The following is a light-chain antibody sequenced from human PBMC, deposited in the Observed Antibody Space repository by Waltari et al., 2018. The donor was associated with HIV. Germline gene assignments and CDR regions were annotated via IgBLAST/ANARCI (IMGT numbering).Light chain of an antibody. CDR1: QSLLFRSDNKNY. CDR2: WAS. Sequence: DIVMTQSPDSLAVSLGERATINCKSSQSLLFRSDNKNYLTWYQQKPGQPPKLLIYWASTRESGVPDRFSGSGSGTDFTLTISSLHAEDVAVYYCQQYYSSPTFGQGTKVEIK. V-gene: IGKV4-1*01. CDR3: QQYYSSPT. J-gene: IGKJ1*01.